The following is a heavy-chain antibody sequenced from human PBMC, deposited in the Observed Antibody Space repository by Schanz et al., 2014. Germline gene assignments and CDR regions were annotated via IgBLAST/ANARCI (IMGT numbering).Heavy chain of an antibody. CDR3: ARGRVLES. CDR2: ISGSGGST. Sequence: EVQLLESGGGLVQPGGSLRLSCAASGFTFSSYAMSWVRQAPGKGLEWVSAISGSGGSTYYADSMKGRFTVSRDNAENALYLQMNSLRPEDTAVYYCARGRVLESWGQGTLVTVSS. CDR1: GFTFSSYA. J-gene: IGHJ5*02. D-gene: IGHD1-1*01. V-gene: IGHV3-23*01.